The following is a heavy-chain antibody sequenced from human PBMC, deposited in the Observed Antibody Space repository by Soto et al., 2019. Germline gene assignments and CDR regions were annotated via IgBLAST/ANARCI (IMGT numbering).Heavy chain of an antibody. J-gene: IGHJ3*02. CDR2: ISSSSSYI. D-gene: IGHD1-26*01. CDR3: ARSRIYSGSYYGPGKNAFDI. Sequence: GGSLRLSCAASGFTFSSYSMNWVRQAPGKGLEWVSSISSSSSYIYYADSVKGRFTISRDNAKNSLYLQMNSLRSEDTAVYYCARSRIYSGSYYGPGKNAFDIWGQGTMVTVSS. CDR1: GFTFSSYS. V-gene: IGHV3-21*04.